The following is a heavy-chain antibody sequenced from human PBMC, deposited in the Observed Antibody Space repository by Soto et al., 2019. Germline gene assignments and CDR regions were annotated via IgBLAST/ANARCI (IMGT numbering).Heavy chain of an antibody. D-gene: IGHD6-6*01. Sequence: EVQLVESGGGLVKPGGSLRLSCAASGFTFSNAWMSWVRQAPGKGLEWVGRIKSKTDGGTTDYAAPVKVRFTISRDDSKNTLYLQMNSLKTEDTAVYYCTTGHWGKAPRRSSGPYYFDYWGQGTLVTVSS. CDR3: TTGHWGKAPRRSSGPYYFDY. CDR2: IKSKTDGGTT. J-gene: IGHJ4*02. V-gene: IGHV3-15*01. CDR1: GFTFSNAW.